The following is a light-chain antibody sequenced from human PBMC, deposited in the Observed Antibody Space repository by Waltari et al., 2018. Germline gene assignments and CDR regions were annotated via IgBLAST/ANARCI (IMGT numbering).Light chain of an antibody. V-gene: IGKV2-30*02. Sequence: DVVMTQSPRSLSVTLGQPASISCRSSQSLVHSDGDTYLHWFQQRPGQSPRRLINKVSERDPGVPDRFSGSGSGTDFTLEISTVEAEDVGVYYCMQITHWPPWTFGQGTKVEIK. CDR2: KVS. CDR3: MQITHWPPWT. J-gene: IGKJ1*01. CDR1: QSLVHSDGDTY.